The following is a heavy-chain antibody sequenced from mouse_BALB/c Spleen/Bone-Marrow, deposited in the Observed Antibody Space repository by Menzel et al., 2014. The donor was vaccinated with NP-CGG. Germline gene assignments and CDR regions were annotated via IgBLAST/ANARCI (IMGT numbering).Heavy chain of an antibody. CDR3: ARVSSTMITTVFAY. CDR2: IWAGGST. CDR1: GFSLTSYG. V-gene: IGHV2-9*02. Sequence: VKVVESGPGLVAPSQSLSITCTVSGFSLTSYGVHWVRQPPGKGLEWLGVIWAGGSTNYNSALMSRLSVSKDNSKSQVFLKMNSLQTDDTAMYYRARVSSTMITTVFAYWGQGTLVTVSA. J-gene: IGHJ3*01. D-gene: IGHD2-4*01.